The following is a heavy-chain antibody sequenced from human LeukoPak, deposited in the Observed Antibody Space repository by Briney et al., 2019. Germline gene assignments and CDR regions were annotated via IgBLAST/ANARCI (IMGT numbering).Heavy chain of an antibody. CDR2: IYYSGST. CDR1: GGSISSYY. CDR3: ASLPGYYGSGSYYNEDY. D-gene: IGHD3-10*01. Sequence: PSETLSLTCTVSGGSISSYYWSWIRQPPGKGLEWIGYIYYSGSTNYNPSLKSRVTISVDTSKNQFSLKLSSVTAADTAVYYCASLPGYYGSGSYYNEDYWGQGTLVTVSS. J-gene: IGHJ4*02. V-gene: IGHV4-59*01.